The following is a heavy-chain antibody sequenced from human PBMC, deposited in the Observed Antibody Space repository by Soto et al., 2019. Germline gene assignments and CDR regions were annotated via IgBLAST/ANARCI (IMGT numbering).Heavy chain of an antibody. D-gene: IGHD2-8*01. V-gene: IGHV1-18*01. CDR1: GYNFTSYG. CDR2: ISAYNGNT. Sequence: ASVKVSCKASGYNFTSYGISWVRQAPGQGLEWMGWISAYNGNTNYAQKLQGGVTMTTDTSTSTAYMELRSLRSDDTAVYYCARGGYCTNGVCYFEAFDIWGQGTMVTVSS. CDR3: ARGGYCTNGVCYFEAFDI. J-gene: IGHJ3*02.